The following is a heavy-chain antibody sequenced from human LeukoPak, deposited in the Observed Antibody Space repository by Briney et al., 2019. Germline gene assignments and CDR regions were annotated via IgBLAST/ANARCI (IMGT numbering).Heavy chain of an antibody. CDR3: AKDALYYDFWSGYQSY. J-gene: IGHJ4*02. D-gene: IGHD3-3*01. Sequence: SGGSLRLSCAASGFTFSSYGMHWVRQAPGKGLEWVAVIWYDGSNKYYADSVKGRFTISRDNSKNTLYLQMNSLRAEDTAVYYCAKDALYYDFWSGYQSYWGQGTLVTVSS. CDR2: IWYDGSNK. V-gene: IGHV3-30*02. CDR1: GFTFSSYG.